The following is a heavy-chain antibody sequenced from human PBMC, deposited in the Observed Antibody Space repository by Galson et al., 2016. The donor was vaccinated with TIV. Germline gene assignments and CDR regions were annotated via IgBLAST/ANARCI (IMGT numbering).Heavy chain of an antibody. CDR2: SYITENT. D-gene: IGHD2-8*01. Sequence: SETLSLTCSVSGDSLGTYHWNWIRQAPGKGLEWIGDSYITENTDHNPSLKSRVTISLDTSKNQFSLKLTSVTAADTAVYYCARGQEALVSSYYFYYWGQGTPVTVSS. V-gene: IGHV4-59*01. CDR1: GDSLGTYH. CDR3: ARGQEALVSSYYFYY. J-gene: IGHJ4*02.